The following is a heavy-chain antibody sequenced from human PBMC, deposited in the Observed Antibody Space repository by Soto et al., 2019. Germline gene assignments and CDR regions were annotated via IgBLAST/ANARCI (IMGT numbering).Heavy chain of an antibody. CDR1: GGTFSSYA. J-gene: IGHJ6*02. CDR3: VSRYCSSTSCPGEGMDV. CDR2: IIPIFGTA. V-gene: IGHV1-69*13. D-gene: IGHD2-2*01. Sequence: SVKVSCKASGGTFSSYAISWVRQAPGQGLEWMGGIIPIFGTANYAQKFQGRVTITADESTSTAYMELSSLRSEDTAVYYCVSRYCSSTSCPGEGMDVWGQGTTVTVSS.